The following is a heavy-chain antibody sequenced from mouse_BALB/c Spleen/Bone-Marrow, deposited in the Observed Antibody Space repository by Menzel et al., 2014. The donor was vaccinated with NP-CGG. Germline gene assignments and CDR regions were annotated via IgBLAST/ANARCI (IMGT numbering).Heavy chain of an antibody. CDR2: IRNKANGYTT. V-gene: IGHV7-3*02. Sequence: EVKLVESGGGLVQPGGSLRLSCATSGFTLTDYYMNWVRQPPGKALEWLGFIRNKANGYTTEYSASVKGRFTISRDNSQSILYLQMNTLRAEDSATYYCARDSRSTVSHFDYWGQGTTLTVSS. CDR3: ARDSRSTVSHFDY. CDR1: GFTLTDYY. J-gene: IGHJ2*01. D-gene: IGHD1-1*01.